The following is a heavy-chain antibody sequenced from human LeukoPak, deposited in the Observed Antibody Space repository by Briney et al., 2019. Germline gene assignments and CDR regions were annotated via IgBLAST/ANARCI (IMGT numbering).Heavy chain of an antibody. CDR3: ARGRFEVQKPGDY. V-gene: IGHV3-64*01. CDR1: GFTFSSYA. J-gene: IGHJ4*02. Sequence: GGSLRLSCAASGFTFSSYAMHWVRQAPGKGLEYVSAISSNGGSTYYANSVKGRFTIARDNSKNTLYLQMGSLRAEDMAVYYCARGRFEVQKPGDYWGQGTLVTVSS. D-gene: IGHD3-16*01. CDR2: ISSNGGST.